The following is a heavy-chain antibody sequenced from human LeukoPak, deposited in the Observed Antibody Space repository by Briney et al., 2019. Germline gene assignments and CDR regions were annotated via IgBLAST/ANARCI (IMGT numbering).Heavy chain of an antibody. J-gene: IGHJ4*02. CDR1: GYTFTSYG. Sequence: ASVKVSCKASGYTFTSYGISWVRQAPGQGLEWMGWISAYDGNTDYAQNLQGRVTMTTDTSTSTAYMELRSLRSDDTAVYYCARAVRGYSYAYLPYWGQGTLVTVSS. V-gene: IGHV1-18*01. D-gene: IGHD5-18*01. CDR3: ARAVRGYSYAYLPY. CDR2: ISAYDGNT.